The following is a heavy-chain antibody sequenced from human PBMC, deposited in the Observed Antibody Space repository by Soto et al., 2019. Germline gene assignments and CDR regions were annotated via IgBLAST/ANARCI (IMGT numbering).Heavy chain of an antibody. V-gene: IGHV2-70*12. D-gene: IGHD2-15*01. CDR1: GFSLSTSGMC. Sequence: SGPTLVNPTQTLTLTCTFSGFSLSTSGMCVSWIRQPPGKALEWLALIDWDDDKYYSTSLKTRLTISKDTSKNQVVLTMTNMDPVDTATYYCAHRPSYCSGGSCYSGFDYWGQGTLVTVSS. CDR3: AHRPSYCSGGSCYSGFDY. CDR2: IDWDDDK. J-gene: IGHJ4*02.